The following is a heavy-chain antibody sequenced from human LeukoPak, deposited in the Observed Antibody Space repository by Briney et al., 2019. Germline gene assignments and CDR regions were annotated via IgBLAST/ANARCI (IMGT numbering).Heavy chain of an antibody. CDR1: GGSISSYY. J-gene: IGHJ4*02. CDR3: ARGGGGYAFDY. D-gene: IGHD3-16*01. V-gene: IGHV4-59*01. Sequence: SETLSLTCTVSGGSISSYYWSWIRQPPGKGLEWIGYIYYSGSTNYNPSLKSRVTISVDTSKDQFSLKLSSVTAADTAVYYCARGGGGYAFDYWGQGTLVTVSS. CDR2: IYYSGST.